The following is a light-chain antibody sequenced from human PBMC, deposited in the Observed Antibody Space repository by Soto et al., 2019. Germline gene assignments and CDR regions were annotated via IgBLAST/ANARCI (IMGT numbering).Light chain of an antibody. V-gene: IGKV3-15*01. J-gene: IGKJ1*01. CDR3: QQYDVYST. CDR1: QSVSSN. Sequence: EIVMTQSPATLSVSPGERATLSCRASQSVSSNLAWYQQKPGQAPRLLIYGASTRATGIPARFSGSGSGTELTLTISSLQPDDCGLYYCQQYDVYSTFGQGTKVDIK. CDR2: GAS.